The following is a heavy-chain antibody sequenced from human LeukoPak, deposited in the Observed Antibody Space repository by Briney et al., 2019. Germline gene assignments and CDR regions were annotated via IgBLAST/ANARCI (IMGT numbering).Heavy chain of an antibody. V-gene: IGHV4-59*01. D-gene: IGHD3-3*01. J-gene: IGHJ6*02. CDR2: TYYSGSP. Sequence: PSETLSLTCTVSRGSISGYYWSWIRQPPGKGLEWIGYTYYSGSPNYSPSLKSRVTISVDTSKNQFSLKLSSVTAADTAVYYCARGPGVAYYYGMDVWGQGTTVTVSS. CDR3: ARGPGVAYYYGMDV. CDR1: RGSISGYY.